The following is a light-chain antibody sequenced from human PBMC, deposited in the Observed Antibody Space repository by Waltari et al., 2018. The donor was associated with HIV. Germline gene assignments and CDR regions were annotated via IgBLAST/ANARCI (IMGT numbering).Light chain of an antibody. CDR2: SAS. CDR3: QQYNGYPWT. Sequence: DIQLTQSPSTLSASVGDRLTITCRASQNIYKWLAWFQQKPGKAPKLLIYSASGLETGVPSRFSGSGSGTQFTLTITSLLPDDSATYFCQQYNGYPWTFGQGTKVEIK. J-gene: IGKJ1*01. CDR1: QNIYKW. V-gene: IGKV1-5*03.